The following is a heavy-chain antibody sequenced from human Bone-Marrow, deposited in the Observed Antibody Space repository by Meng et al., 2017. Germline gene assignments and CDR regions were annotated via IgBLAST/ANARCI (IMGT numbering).Heavy chain of an antibody. CDR1: GFTFSRHA. J-gene: IGHJ3*01. D-gene: IGHD4-17*01. V-gene: IGHV1-46*01. CDR2: INPSGGST. CDR3: ARDRADYVQFDAYNL. Sequence: GGSLRLSCAASGFTFSRHAMNWVRQAPGQGLEWMGIINPSGGSTSYAQKFQGRVTMTRDTSTSTAYMELRRLRSDDTAVYYCARDRADYVQFDAYNLWGQGTMVTVSS.